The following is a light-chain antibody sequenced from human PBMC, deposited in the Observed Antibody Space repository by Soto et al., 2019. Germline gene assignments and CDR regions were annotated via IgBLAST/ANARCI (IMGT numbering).Light chain of an antibody. CDR3: QQYNSYPET. CDR2: EAS. CDR1: QTVGFR. Sequence: EIVLTQSPATLSSSPGERATLSCRASQTVGFRLAWYQHKPGQAPRLIIYEASNRAAGIPARFSGSGSGTEFTLTISSLQPDDFATYYCQQYNSYPETFGQGTKVDIK. J-gene: IGKJ1*01. V-gene: IGKV3-11*01.